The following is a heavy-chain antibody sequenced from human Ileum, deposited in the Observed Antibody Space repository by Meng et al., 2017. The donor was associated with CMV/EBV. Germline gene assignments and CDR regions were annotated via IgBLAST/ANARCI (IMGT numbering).Heavy chain of an antibody. Sequence: SETLSLTCTVSGDSISSSGFYWGWSRQSPGRGLEWIASIHRTGDAYHNPSLNGRVTISVDTSKNQFSLRLISVTAADTAMYYCARRVGRYYDSSGGIDYWGRGTQVTVSS. V-gene: IGHV4-39*07. CDR1: GDSISSSGFY. D-gene: IGHD3-22*01. CDR3: ARRVGRYYDSSGGIDY. CDR2: IHRTGDA. J-gene: IGHJ4*02.